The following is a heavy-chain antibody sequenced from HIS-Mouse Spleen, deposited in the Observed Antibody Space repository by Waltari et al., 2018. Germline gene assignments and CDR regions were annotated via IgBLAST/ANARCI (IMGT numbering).Heavy chain of an antibody. CDR1: GGSISSSSYY. V-gene: IGHV4-39*07. D-gene: IGHD6-13*01. CDR2: IYYSGST. J-gene: IGHJ2*01. CDR3: AREIPYSSSWYDWYFDL. Sequence: QLQLQESGPGLVKPSETLSLTCTVSGGSISSSSYYWGWIRQPPGKGLEWIWSIYYSGSTYSNPSLNGRVTISVDTSKNQFSLKLSSVTAADTAVYYCAREIPYSSSWYDWYFDLWGRGTLVTVSS.